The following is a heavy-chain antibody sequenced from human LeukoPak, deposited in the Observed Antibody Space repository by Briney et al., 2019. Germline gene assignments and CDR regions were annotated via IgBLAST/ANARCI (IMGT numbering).Heavy chain of an antibody. CDR3: AKDITYDSSGYFDY. D-gene: IGHD3-22*01. Sequence: PGGSLRLSCAASGFTFDVYAMHWVRQAPGKGLEWVSGISWNSGSIGYADSVKGRFTISRDNAKNSLYLQMNSLRAEDTALYYCAKDITYDSSGYFDYWGQGTLVTVSS. CDR1: GFTFDVYA. CDR2: ISWNSGSI. V-gene: IGHV3-9*01. J-gene: IGHJ4*02.